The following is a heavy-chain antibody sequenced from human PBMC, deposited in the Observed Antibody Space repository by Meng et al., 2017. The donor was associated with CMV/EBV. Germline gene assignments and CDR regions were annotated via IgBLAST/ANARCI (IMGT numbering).Heavy chain of an antibody. CDR1: GGTFSSYT. CDR3: ARGGPYYFDY. V-gene: IGHV1-69*02. CDR2: IIPIHGIA. D-gene: IGHD3-16*01. Sequence: SVKVSCKASGGTFSSYTISWVRQAPGQGLEWMGRIIPIHGIANYAQKFQGRVTITADKSTSTAYMELSSLRSEDTAVYYCARGGPYYFDYWGQGTLVTVSS. J-gene: IGHJ4*02.